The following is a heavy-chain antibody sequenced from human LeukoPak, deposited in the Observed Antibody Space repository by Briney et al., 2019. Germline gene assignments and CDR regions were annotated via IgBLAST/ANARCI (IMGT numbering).Heavy chain of an antibody. V-gene: IGHV4-59*01. CDR1: GGSISSYY. J-gene: IGHJ4*02. Sequence: SETLSLTCTVSGGSISSYYWSWIRQPPGKGLEWIGYIYYSGSTNYNPSLKSRVTISVDTSKNQFSLKLGSVTAAGTAVYYCARNVEMATITPYFDYWGQGTLVTVSS. CDR2: IYYSGST. CDR3: ARNVEMATITPYFDY. D-gene: IGHD5-24*01.